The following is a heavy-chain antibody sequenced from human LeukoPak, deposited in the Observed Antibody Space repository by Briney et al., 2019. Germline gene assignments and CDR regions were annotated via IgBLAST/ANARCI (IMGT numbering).Heavy chain of an antibody. CDR1: GGTFSSYA. Sequence: ASVKVSCKASGGTFSSYAISWVRQAPGQGLEWMGLVNPSGGTTRYAQKFQGRVTMTRDTSTSTVYMELSSLRSEDTAVYYCARDLVGAPPYGMDVWGQGTTVTVSS. J-gene: IGHJ6*02. CDR2: VNPSGGTT. D-gene: IGHD1-26*01. V-gene: IGHV1-46*01. CDR3: ARDLVGAPPYGMDV.